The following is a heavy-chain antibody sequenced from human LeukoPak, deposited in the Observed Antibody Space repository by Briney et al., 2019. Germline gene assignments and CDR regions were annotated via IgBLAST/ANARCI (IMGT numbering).Heavy chain of an antibody. Sequence: SETLSLTCTVSGGSISSYYWSWIRQPPGKGLEWIGYIYYSGSTNYNPSLKSRVTISVDTSKNQFSLKLSSVTAADTAVYYCAREYIEATNSLDYWGQGTLVTVSS. CDR3: AREYIEATNSLDY. J-gene: IGHJ4*02. CDR1: GGSISSYY. V-gene: IGHV4-59*12. D-gene: IGHD5-12*01. CDR2: IYYSGST.